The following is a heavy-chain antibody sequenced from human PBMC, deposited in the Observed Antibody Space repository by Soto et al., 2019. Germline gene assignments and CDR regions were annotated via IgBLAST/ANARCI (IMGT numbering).Heavy chain of an antibody. V-gene: IGHV1-24*01. D-gene: IGHD1-26*01. J-gene: IGHJ5*02. CDR2: FDPEDGKT. CDR3: TVGGGATLWFDP. CDR1: GNILSDLY. Sequence: QVQLVQSGAEVKKPGASVKVSCQVSGNILSDLYMHWVRQAPGKGLEWMGGFDPEDGKTIYAQKFQGRVTMTEDTSTDTAYMDLSSLTSDDTAVYYCTVGGGATLWFDPWGQGTLVTVSS.